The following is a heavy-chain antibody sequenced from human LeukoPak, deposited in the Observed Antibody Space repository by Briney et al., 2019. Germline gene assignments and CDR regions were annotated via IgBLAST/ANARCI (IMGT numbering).Heavy chain of an antibody. J-gene: IGHJ4*02. CDR3: ARGGVVDHFDY. CDR2: IYYSGST. V-gene: IGHV4-59*01. Sequence: PSETLSLTCTVSGGSISSYYWSWIRQPPGKGLEWIGYIYYSGSTNYNPSLKSRVTISVDTSKNQFSLKLSSVTAADTAVYYCARGGVVDHFDYWGQGTLVTVSS. D-gene: IGHD3-22*01. CDR1: GGSISSYY.